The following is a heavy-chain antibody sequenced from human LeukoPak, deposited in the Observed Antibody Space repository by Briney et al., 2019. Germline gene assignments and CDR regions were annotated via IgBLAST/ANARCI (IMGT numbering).Heavy chain of an antibody. CDR2: IIPIFGTA. Sequence: SVKVSCKASGGTFSSYAISWVRQAPGQGLEWMGGIIPIFGTANYAQKFQGRVTITADESTSTAYMELSSLRSEDTAVYYCARGGGYCSSTSCYNPQMDVWGKGTTVTVSS. D-gene: IGHD2-2*02. V-gene: IGHV1-69*13. CDR3: ARGGGYCSSTSCYNPQMDV. CDR1: GGTFSSYA. J-gene: IGHJ6*04.